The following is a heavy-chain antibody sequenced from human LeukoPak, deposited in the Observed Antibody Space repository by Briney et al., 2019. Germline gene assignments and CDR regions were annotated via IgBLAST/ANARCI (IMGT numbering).Heavy chain of an antibody. J-gene: IGHJ4*02. Sequence: SETLSLTCAVSGYSISSGYYWGWIRQPPGKGLEWIGSIYHSGSTYYNPSLKSRVTISVDTSKNQFSLKLSSVTAADTAVYYCARQGRYYDSSGYGGYWGQGTLVTVSS. CDR2: IYHSGST. V-gene: IGHV4-38-2*01. D-gene: IGHD3-22*01. CDR3: ARQGRYYDSSGYGGY. CDR1: GYSISSGYY.